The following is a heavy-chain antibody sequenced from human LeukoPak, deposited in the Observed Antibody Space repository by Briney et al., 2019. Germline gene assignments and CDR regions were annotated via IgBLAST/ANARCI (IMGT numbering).Heavy chain of an antibody. CDR2: INHSGST. CDR3: AREDAQEGTNAFDI. D-gene: IGHD2-15*01. Sequence: PSETLSLTCAVYGGSFSGYYWSWIRQPPGKGLEWIGEINHSGSTNYNPSLKSRVTISVDTSRNQFSLKLSSVTAADTAVYYCAREDAQEGTNAFDIWGLGTMVTVSS. CDR1: GGSFSGYY. V-gene: IGHV4-34*01. J-gene: IGHJ3*02.